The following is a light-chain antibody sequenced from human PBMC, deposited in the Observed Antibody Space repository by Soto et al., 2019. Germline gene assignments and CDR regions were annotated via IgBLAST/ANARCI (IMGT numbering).Light chain of an antibody. V-gene: IGKV1-5*03. Sequence: DIQMTQFPSALSASVGDRVTITCRASQSVNIWLAWYQQKPGKAPKLLISEASTVETGVPARFSGSGSGTQFTLTISSLQPDDLATHYCQQYNIFCSFGQGT. CDR2: EAS. CDR3: QQYNIFCS. CDR1: QSVNIW. J-gene: IGKJ1*01.